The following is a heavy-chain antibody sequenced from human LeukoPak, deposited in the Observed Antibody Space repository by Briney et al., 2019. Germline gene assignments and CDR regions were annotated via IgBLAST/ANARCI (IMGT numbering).Heavy chain of an antibody. D-gene: IGHD2-21*01. CDR3: ARGRGSS. CDR1: GFTFGEYS. CDR2: IGTRGTTM. V-gene: IGHV3-48*02. Sequence: PGGSLRLSCTASGFTFGEYSMSWVRQPPGKGLEWISYIGTRGTTMYYADSVKGRFTISRDNAKNSLYLQMNSLRDEDTAIYYCARGRGSSWGQGTLVTVSS. J-gene: IGHJ5*02.